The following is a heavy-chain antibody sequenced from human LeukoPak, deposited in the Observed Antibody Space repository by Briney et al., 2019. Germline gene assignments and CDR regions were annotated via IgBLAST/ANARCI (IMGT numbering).Heavy chain of an antibody. J-gene: IGHJ6*02. Sequence: QAGGSLRLSCAASGFTFSSYSMNWVRQAPGKGLEWASYISSSSSTIYYADSVKGRFTISRDNAKNSLYLQMNSLRAEDTAVYYCARFKAKRFLEKGYGMDVWGQGTTVTVSS. CDR3: ARFKAKRFLEKGYGMDV. V-gene: IGHV3-48*01. CDR1: GFTFSSYS. D-gene: IGHD3-3*01. CDR2: ISSSSSTI.